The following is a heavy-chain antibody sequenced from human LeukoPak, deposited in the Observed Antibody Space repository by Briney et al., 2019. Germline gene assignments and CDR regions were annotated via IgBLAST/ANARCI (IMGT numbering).Heavy chain of an antibody. CDR2: ISAYNGNT. J-gene: IGHJ3*02. CDR3: ARAWSGIVGATGPFDI. V-gene: IGHV1-18*01. Sequence: ASVNVSCKASGYTFTSYGISWVRQAPGQGLEWMGWISAYNGNTNYAQKLQGRVTMTTDTSTSTAYMELRSLRSDDTAVYYCARAWSGIVGATGPFDIWGQGTMVTVSS. D-gene: IGHD1-26*01. CDR1: GYTFTSYG.